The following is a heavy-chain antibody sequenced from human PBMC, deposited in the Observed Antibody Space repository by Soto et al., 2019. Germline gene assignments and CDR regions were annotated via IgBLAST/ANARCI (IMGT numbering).Heavy chain of an antibody. D-gene: IGHD2-2*01. Sequence: EVQLLESGGGLVQPGGSLRLSCAASGFTFSNYAMNWVRQAPGKGLEWVSSISGSGGSTYHADSVRGRFTISRDSSTNTLYLQMNSLRAADTAVYYCGRCTSTSCHLGSDYWGQGTLVTVSS. CDR1: GFTFSNYA. CDR2: ISGSGGST. J-gene: IGHJ4*02. V-gene: IGHV3-23*01. CDR3: GRCTSTSCHLGSDY.